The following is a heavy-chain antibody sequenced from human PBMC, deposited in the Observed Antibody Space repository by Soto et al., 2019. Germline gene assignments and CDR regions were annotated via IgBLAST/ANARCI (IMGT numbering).Heavy chain of an antibody. J-gene: IGHJ3*02. CDR2: IIPILGIA. CDR3: AGVRGKDAFDI. Sequence: QVQLVQSGAEVKKPGSSVKVSCKASGGTFSSYTISWVRQAPGQGLEWMGRIIPILGIANYAQKFQGRVTITADKATSTAYMELSSLRSEDTAVYYCAGVRGKDAFDIWGQGTMVTVSS. D-gene: IGHD3-10*01. V-gene: IGHV1-69*02. CDR1: GGTFSSYT.